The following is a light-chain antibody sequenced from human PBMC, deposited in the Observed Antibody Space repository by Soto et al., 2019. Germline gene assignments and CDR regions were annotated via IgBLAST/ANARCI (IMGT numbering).Light chain of an antibody. CDR1: QSVSSN. Sequence: IVMTQSPATLSVSPGERATLSCRASQSVSSNLAWYQQKPGQAPRLLIYGASTRATGIPARFSGSGSGTEFTLTISSLLSEDFAVYYCQQYNNWPLTFGGGTKVDIK. J-gene: IGKJ4*01. V-gene: IGKV3-15*01. CDR2: GAS. CDR3: QQYNNWPLT.